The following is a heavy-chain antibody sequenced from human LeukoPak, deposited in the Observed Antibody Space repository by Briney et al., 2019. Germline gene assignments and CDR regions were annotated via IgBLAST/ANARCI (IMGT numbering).Heavy chain of an antibody. J-gene: IGHJ4*02. CDR2: IWYDGSNK. Sequence: GGSLRLSCAASGLTFSSNGMHWVRQAPGKGLEWVTVIWYDGSNKYYADSVKGRFTISRDNSKNTLYLQMNSLRAEDTAVYYCAKAVANHHFDYWGQKTLATVPS. CDR1: GLTFSSNG. V-gene: IGHV3-33*06. CDR3: AKAVANHHFDY. D-gene: IGHD5-12*01.